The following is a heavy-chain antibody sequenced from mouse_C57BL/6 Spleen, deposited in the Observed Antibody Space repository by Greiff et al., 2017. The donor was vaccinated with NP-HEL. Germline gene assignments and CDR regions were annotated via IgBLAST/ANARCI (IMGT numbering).Heavy chain of an antibody. CDR1: GYAFSSSW. CDR3: ARWGTGTGYFDY. V-gene: IGHV1-82*01. Sequence: VKLQQSGPELVKPGASVKISCKASGYAFSSSWMNWVKQRPGKGLEWIGRIYPGDGDTNYNGKFKGKATLTADKSSSTAYMQLSSLTSEDSAVYFCARWGTGTGYFDYWGQGTTLTVSS. D-gene: IGHD4-1*01. CDR2: IYPGDGDT. J-gene: IGHJ2*01.